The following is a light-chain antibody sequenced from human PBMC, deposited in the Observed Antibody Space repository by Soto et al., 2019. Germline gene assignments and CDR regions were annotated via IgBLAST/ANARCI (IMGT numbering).Light chain of an antibody. CDR2: SAS. V-gene: IGKV3-15*01. CDR1: QSVSRN. Sequence: MTQSSAPLSVSPGERATLSCGASQSVSRNLAWYQKTDGKAPRLLIFSASAMATDIPARVGGRGEGAVTTTTGSSMPYEVVAVYYRQQYNNSPETFGQGTKVDIK. CDR3: QQYNNSPET. J-gene: IGKJ1*01.